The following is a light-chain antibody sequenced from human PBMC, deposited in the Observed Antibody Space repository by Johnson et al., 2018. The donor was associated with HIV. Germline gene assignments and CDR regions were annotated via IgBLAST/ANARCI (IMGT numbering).Light chain of an antibody. CDR1: SSNIGNSY. CDR3: GTWDSSLSAFNYV. Sequence: QSVLTHPPSVSAAPGQKVTISCSGSSSNIGNSYVSWYQQLPGTAPKLLIYDNNKRPSGIPDRFSGSKSGTSATLGITGLQTGDEADYYCGTWDSSLSAFNYVFGTGTKVTVL. J-gene: IGLJ1*01. V-gene: IGLV1-51*01. CDR2: DNN.